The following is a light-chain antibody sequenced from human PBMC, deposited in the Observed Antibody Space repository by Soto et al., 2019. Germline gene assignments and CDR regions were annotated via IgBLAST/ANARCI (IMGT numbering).Light chain of an antibody. Sequence: DIRMTQSPSSLSASVGDRVTITCRASQSISSYLNWYKQKPGKAPKLLIYAASSLQSGVPSRLSGSGSGTEFTLTISSLKPDDFATYYCQQYNSYSTFGQGTRLEIK. J-gene: IGKJ5*01. CDR2: AAS. CDR3: QQYNSYST. CDR1: QSISSY. V-gene: IGKV1-5*01.